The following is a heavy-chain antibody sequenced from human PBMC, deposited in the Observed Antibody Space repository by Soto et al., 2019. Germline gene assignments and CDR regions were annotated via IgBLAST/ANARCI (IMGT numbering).Heavy chain of an antibody. J-gene: IGHJ4*01. CDR3: PSVDYVNGWIFDC. Sequence: GGSLRLSCAASGFTFSSYWMSWVRQPPGKGLEWVANIKQDGSEKYYVDSVKGRFTLSRDNAKNSLHLQMDSLRAEDTAMYFCPSVDYVNGWIFDCWRQATLVPVTS. V-gene: IGHV3-7*01. D-gene: IGHD3-10*02. CDR2: IKQDGSEK. CDR1: GFTFSSYW.